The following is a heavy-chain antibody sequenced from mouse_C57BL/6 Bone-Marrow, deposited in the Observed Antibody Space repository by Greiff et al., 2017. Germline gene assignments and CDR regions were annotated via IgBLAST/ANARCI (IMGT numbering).Heavy chain of an antibody. CDR3: AKNLYYDYDGAY. CDR2: IWSGGST. V-gene: IGHV2-5*01. D-gene: IGHD2-4*01. CDR1: GFSLTSYG. J-gene: IGHJ3*01. Sequence: QVQLKDSGPGLVQPSQSLSITCTVSGFSLTSYGVHWVRQSPGKGLEWLGVIWSGGSTDYNAAFMSRLSITKDNSKSQVFFKMNSLQADDTAIYYCAKNLYYDYDGAYWGQGTLVTVSA.